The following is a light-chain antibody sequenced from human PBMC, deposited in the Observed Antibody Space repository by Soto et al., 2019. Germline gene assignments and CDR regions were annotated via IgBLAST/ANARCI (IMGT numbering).Light chain of an antibody. V-gene: IGKV3-15*01. J-gene: IGKJ5*01. CDR2: GAS. Sequence: EIVMTQSPATLSVSPGERATLSCRASQSVTSNLAWYQQKPGQAPRLLIYGASTRATGIPARFNGSGSGTEFTLTISSLQSEDFAVYYCQQYNNWPPSITFGQGTRLEMK. CDR1: QSVTSN. CDR3: QQYNNWPPSIT.